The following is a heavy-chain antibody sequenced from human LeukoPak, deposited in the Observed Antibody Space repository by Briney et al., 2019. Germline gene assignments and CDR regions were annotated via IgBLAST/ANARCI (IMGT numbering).Heavy chain of an antibody. CDR3: ARDGDYDSGPIQH. CDR1: GFTFSSYS. CDR2: ISSSSSYI. V-gene: IGHV3-21*01. Sequence: PGGSLGLSCAASGFTFSSYSMNWVRQAPGKGLEWVSSISSSSSYIYYADSVKGRFTISRDNAKNSLYLQMNSLRAEDTAVYYCARDGDYDSGPIQHWGQGTLVTVSS. D-gene: IGHD3-22*01. J-gene: IGHJ1*01.